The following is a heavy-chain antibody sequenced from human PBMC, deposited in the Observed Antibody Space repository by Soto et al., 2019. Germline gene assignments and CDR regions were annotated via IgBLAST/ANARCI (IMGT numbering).Heavy chain of an antibody. CDR2: IYYSGST. CDR3: ARFIRDGYNYPDY. J-gene: IGHJ4*02. D-gene: IGHD5-12*01. CDR1: GGSISSYY. V-gene: IGHV4-59*01. Sequence: SETLSLTCTVSGGSISSYYWSWIRQPPGKGLEWIGYIYYSGSTNYNPSLKSRVTISVDTSKNQFPLKLSSVTAADTAVYYCARFIRDGYNYPDYWGQGTLVTVSS.